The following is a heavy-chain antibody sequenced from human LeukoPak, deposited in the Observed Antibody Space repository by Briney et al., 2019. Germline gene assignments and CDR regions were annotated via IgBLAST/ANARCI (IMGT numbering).Heavy chain of an antibody. D-gene: IGHD3-10*01. CDR2: INQDGSDK. CDR3: AWYGVTHGLDV. J-gene: IGHJ6*02. CDR1: GFTLSNYW. Sequence: GGSLRLSCAASGFTLSNYWMSWVRQAPGKGLEWVANINQDGSDKYYVDSVMGRFTISKDNAKNSVYLPMDNLSPDDTAIYYCAWYGVTHGLDVWGQGTTVTVSS. V-gene: IGHV3-7*01.